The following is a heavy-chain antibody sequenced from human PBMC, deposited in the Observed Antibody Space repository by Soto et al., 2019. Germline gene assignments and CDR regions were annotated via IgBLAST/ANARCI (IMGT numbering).Heavy chain of an antibody. CDR1: GYTFTSYG. Sequence: ASVKVSCKASGYTFTSYGISWVRQAPGQGLEWMGWISAYNGNTNYAQKLQGRVTMTTDTSTSTAYMELRSLRSDDTAVYYCASSNCSGGSCYRNYFDYWGQGTLVTVSS. CDR2: ISAYNGNT. V-gene: IGHV1-18*01. J-gene: IGHJ4*02. D-gene: IGHD2-15*01. CDR3: ASSNCSGGSCYRNYFDY.